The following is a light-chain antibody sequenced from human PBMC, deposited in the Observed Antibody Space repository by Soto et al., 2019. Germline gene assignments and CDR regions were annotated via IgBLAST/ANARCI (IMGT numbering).Light chain of an antibody. Sequence: IVLTQSPGTLSLSPGERATLSCRASQSVSSSYLVWHQQKPGQAPRLLIYAASRRATGSPDRFSGSGSGTDFTLTISRLEPEDFAVYYCQQYGSSPWTFGQGTKVDIK. CDR2: AAS. J-gene: IGKJ1*01. CDR3: QQYGSSPWT. CDR1: QSVSSSY. V-gene: IGKV3-20*01.